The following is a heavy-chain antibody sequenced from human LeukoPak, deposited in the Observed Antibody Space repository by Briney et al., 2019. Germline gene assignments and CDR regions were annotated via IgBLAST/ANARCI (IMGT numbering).Heavy chain of an antibody. V-gene: IGHV3-21*01. J-gene: IGHJ6*03. CDR1: GFTFSSYS. Sequence: PGGSLRLSCAASGFTFSSYSMNWVRQAPGKGLEWVSSISSSSSYIYYADSVKGRFTISRDNAKNSLYLQMNSLRAEDTAVYYCARWVVTRYYYYYYMDVWGKGTTVTVSS. CDR2: ISSSSSYI. D-gene: IGHD4-23*01. CDR3: ARWVVTRYYYYYYMDV.